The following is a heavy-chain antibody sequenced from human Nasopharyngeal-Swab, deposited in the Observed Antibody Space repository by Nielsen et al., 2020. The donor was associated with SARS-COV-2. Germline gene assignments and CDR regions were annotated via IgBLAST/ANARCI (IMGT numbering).Heavy chain of an antibody. Sequence: GESLKISCAASGFTFSSYSMNWVRQAPGKGLEWVSSISSSSSYIYYAGSVKGRFTISRDNAKNSLYLQMNSLRAEDTAVYYCAREDDKYYYGSGSYYNVKYFDYWGQGTLVTVSS. CDR1: GFTFSSYS. V-gene: IGHV3-21*01. CDR2: ISSSSSYI. D-gene: IGHD3-10*01. J-gene: IGHJ4*02. CDR3: AREDDKYYYGSGSYYNVKYFDY.